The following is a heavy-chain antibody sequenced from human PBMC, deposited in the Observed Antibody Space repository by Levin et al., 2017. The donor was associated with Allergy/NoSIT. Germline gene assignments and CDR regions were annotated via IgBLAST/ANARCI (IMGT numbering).Heavy chain of an antibody. CDR1: GYTFTGYY. V-gene: IGHV1-2*02. D-gene: IGHD2-2*01. Sequence: ASVKVSCKASGYTFTGYYMHWVRQAPGQGLEWMGWINPNSGGTNYAQKFQGRVTMTRDTSISTAYMELSRLRSDDTAVYYCARENRPAAIPFDYWGQGTLVTVSS. CDR2: INPNSGGT. J-gene: IGHJ4*02. CDR3: ARENRPAAIPFDY.